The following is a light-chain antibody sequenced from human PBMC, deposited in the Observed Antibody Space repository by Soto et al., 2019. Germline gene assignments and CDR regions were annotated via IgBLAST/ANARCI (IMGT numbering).Light chain of an antibody. CDR3: QQRINWPLT. Sequence: EIVLTQSPATLSLSPGERATLSCRASQSISSHLAWYQQKPGQAPRLLIYGASNRATGIPARFSGRGSGTDFTLTVSSLVPEDFAVYYCQQRINWPLTFGGGTKVEMK. J-gene: IGKJ4*01. V-gene: IGKV3-11*01. CDR2: GAS. CDR1: QSISSH.